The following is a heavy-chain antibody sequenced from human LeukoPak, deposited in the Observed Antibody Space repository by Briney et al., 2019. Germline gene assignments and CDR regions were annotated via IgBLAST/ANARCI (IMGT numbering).Heavy chain of an antibody. CDR3: ARGIVVVVAATRADAFDI. D-gene: IGHD2-15*01. CDR2: IYHSGST. CDR1: GYSISSGYY. Sequence: SETLSLTCAVSGYSISSGYYWGWIRQPPGKGLEWIGSIYHSGSTYYNPSLKGRVTISVDTSKNQFSLKLSSVTAADTAVYYCARGIVVVVAATRADAFDIWGQGTMVTVSS. J-gene: IGHJ3*02. V-gene: IGHV4-38-2*01.